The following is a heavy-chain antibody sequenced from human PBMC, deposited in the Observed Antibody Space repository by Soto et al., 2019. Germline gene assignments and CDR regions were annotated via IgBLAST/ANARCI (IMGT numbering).Heavy chain of an antibody. CDR3: AKFYCISTMCQAPAAKSTGGFEI. Sequence: EPQLLESGGGLGHPGGSLRLSFAASGFTFSSYAMSWVRQAPGKGLEWVAAISGSGVSTYYADSVRGRSTISRDNSKKTGDLQMNSLRAEDTAVYYCAKFYCISTMCQAPAAKSTGGFEIWGQGTLVTVSS. V-gene: IGHV3-23*01. J-gene: IGHJ3*02. CDR1: GFTFSSYA. D-gene: IGHD2-2*01. CDR2: ISGSGVST.